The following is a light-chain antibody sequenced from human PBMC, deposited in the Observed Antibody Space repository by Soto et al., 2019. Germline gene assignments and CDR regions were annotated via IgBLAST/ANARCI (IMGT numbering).Light chain of an antibody. Sequence: QSALTQPASVSGSPGQSITISCTGTSSDVGGYNYVSWYQQHPGKAPKLMIYDVSNRPSGVSNRFSGSKSGNTASLTISGLQAEDEADYYCSLYTSSSTHAVFGGGTQLTVL. V-gene: IGLV2-14*01. CDR3: SLYTSSSTHAV. J-gene: IGLJ7*01. CDR2: DVS. CDR1: SSDVGGYNY.